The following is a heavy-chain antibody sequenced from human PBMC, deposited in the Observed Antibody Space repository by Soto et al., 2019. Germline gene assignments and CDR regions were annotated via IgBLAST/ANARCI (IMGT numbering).Heavy chain of an antibody. CDR3: ARIKYSGSYTDAFDI. CDR1: GYTFTSYG. D-gene: IGHD1-26*01. Sequence: ASVKVSCKASGYTFTSYGISWVRQAPGQGLEWMGWISAYNGNTNYARKLQGRVTMTTDTSTSTAYMELRSLRSDDTAVYYCARIKYSGSYTDAFDIWGQGTMVTVSS. J-gene: IGHJ3*02. CDR2: ISAYNGNT. V-gene: IGHV1-18*01.